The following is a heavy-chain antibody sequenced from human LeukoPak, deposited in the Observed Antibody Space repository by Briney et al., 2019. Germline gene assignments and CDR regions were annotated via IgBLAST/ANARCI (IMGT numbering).Heavy chain of an antibody. J-gene: IGHJ4*02. Sequence: PGGSLRLSCAASGFTFSSYAMSWVRQAPGKGLEWVSAISGSGGSTYYADSVKGRFTISRDNSKNTLYLQMNSLRAEDTAVYYCAKDWGPSVLDCSGGSCYSSAFDYWGQGTLVTVSS. D-gene: IGHD2-15*01. CDR1: GFTFSSYA. V-gene: IGHV3-23*01. CDR3: AKDWGPSVLDCSGGSCYSSAFDY. CDR2: ISGSGGST.